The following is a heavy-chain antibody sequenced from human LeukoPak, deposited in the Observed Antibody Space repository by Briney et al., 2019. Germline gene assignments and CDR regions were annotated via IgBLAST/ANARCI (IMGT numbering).Heavy chain of an antibody. J-gene: IGHJ4*02. V-gene: IGHV1-2*02. CDR2: INPNSGGT. D-gene: IGHD3-10*01. CDR3: ARAPGTGFEDFDY. Sequence: ASVKVSCKASGYTFTGYYMHWVRQAPGQGLEWMGWINPNSGGTNYAQKFRGRVTMTRDTSISTAHMELSRLRSDDTAVYYCARAPGTGFEDFDYWGQGTLVTVSS. CDR1: GYTFTGYY.